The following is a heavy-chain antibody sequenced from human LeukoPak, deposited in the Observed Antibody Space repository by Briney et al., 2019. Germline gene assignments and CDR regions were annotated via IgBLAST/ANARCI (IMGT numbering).Heavy chain of an antibody. CDR2: IYYSGST. V-gene: IGHV4-59*01. CDR1: GGSISSYY. J-gene: IGHJ4*02. D-gene: IGHD5-24*01. CDR3: ARDEEDGYNF. Sequence: PSETLSLTCTVSGGSISSYYWSWIRQPSGKGLEWIGYIYYSGSTNYNPSLKSRVTISVDTSKNQFSLKLSSVTAADTAVYYCARDEEDGYNFWGQGTLVTVSS.